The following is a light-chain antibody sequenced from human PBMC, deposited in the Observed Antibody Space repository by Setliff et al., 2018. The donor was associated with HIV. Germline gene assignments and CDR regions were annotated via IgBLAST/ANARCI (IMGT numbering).Light chain of an antibody. CDR3: QVWDSSSDHPYV. CDR1: NIGSKS. Sequence: SYALTQPPSVSVAPGKTARITCGGNNIGSKSVHWYQQKPGQAPVLVIYYDSDRPSGIPERFSGSNSGNTATLTISRVEAGDEADYYCQVWDSSSDHPYVFGTGTKVTVL. V-gene: IGLV3-21*04. CDR2: YDS. J-gene: IGLJ1*01.